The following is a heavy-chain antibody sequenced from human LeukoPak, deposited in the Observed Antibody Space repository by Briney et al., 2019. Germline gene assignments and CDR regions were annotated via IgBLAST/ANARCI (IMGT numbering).Heavy chain of an antibody. J-gene: IGHJ6*02. Sequence: GGSLRLSCAASGFTFSSYSMNWVRQAPGKGLEWVSSISSSSSYIYYADSVKGRFTISRDNAKNSLYLQMNSLRAEDTAVYYCARFVWDTIKDYYGMDVWGQGTTVTVSS. CDR2: ISSSSSYI. CDR1: GFTFSSYS. CDR3: ARFVWDTIKDYYGMDV. D-gene: IGHD5-12*01. V-gene: IGHV3-21*01.